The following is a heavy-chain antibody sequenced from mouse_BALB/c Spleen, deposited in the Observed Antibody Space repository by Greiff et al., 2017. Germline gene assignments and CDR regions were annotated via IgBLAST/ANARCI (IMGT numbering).Heavy chain of an antibody. CDR3: ANGDYYYGSSYLFDY. CDR1: GYTFTNYW. CDR2: IYPGGGYT. J-gene: IGHJ2*01. V-gene: IGHV1-63*02. Sequence: QVQLKQSGAELVRPGTSVKISCKASGYTFTNYWLGWVKQRPGHGLEWIGDIYPGGGYTNYNEKFKGKATLTADTSSSTAYMQLSSLTSEDSAVYFCANGDYYYGSSYLFDYWGQGTTLTVSS. D-gene: IGHD1-1*01.